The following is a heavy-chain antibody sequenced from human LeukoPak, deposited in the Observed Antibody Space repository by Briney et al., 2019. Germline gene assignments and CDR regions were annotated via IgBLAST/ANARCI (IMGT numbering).Heavy chain of an antibody. CDR1: GFTFNIYG. D-gene: IGHD3-22*01. CDR3: ARSARGDESAYYYMDH. J-gene: IGHJ4*02. Sequence: GGSLRLSCAASGFTFNIYGMSWVRQAPGKGLEWVANIKQDGSEKSYVDSVKGRFAVSRDNAINSLFLQVNSLRVEDTAVYYCARSARGDESAYYYMDHWGQGTLVTVSS. V-gene: IGHV3-7*01. CDR2: IKQDGSEK.